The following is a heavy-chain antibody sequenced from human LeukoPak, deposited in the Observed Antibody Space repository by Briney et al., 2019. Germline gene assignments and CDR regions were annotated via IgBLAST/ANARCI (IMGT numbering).Heavy chain of an antibody. V-gene: IGHV3-30*04. CDR2: ISYDGSNK. CDR1: GFTFSSYA. Sequence: GGSLRLSCAASGFTFSSYAMHWVRQAPGKGLEWVAVISYDGSNKFYADSVKGRFTISRDNSKNTLYLQMNSLRAEETAMYYCAKDQRVYSYGLTVHYWGQGTLVTVSS. CDR3: AKDQRVYSYGLTVHY. J-gene: IGHJ4*02. D-gene: IGHD5-18*01.